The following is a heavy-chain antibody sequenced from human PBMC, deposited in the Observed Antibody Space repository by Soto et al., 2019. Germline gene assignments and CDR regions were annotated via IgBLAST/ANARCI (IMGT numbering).Heavy chain of an antibody. J-gene: IGHJ4*02. CDR2: IKPHGSEK. CDR3: ARLGCSGGSCYSASLFDY. CDR1: GFTFSNYW. Sequence: GGSLRLSCAASGFTFSNYWMSWVRQAPGKGLEWVANIKPHGSEKYYVDSVKGRFTISRDNAKNSLFLQMNTLRAEDTAVYYCARLGCSGGSCYSASLFDYWGQGTLVTVSS. V-gene: IGHV3-7*01. D-gene: IGHD2-15*01.